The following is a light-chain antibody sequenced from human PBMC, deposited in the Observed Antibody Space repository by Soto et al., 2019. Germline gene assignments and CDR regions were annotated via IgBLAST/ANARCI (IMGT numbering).Light chain of an antibody. CDR1: QTISRN. CDR3: QQSYSLPYN. CDR2: VVS. J-gene: IGKJ2*01. V-gene: IGKV1-39*01. Sequence: DIQLTQSPSSLSASVGDRVTITCRASQTISRNLNWYQQKPGEAPKLLMYVVSSLQGGVPSRFSGSESGTDYTLTISSLQPDDFSTYYCQQSYSLPYNFGQGTKLEIK.